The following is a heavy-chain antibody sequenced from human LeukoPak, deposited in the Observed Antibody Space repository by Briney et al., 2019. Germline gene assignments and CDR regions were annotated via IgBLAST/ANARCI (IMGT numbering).Heavy chain of an antibody. Sequence: GGSLRLSCAASGFTFSSYGMHWVRQAPGKGLEWVAVIWYDGSNKYYADSVKGRFTISRDNSKNTLYLQMNSLRAEDTAVYYCARETGTTETNWFDPWGQGTLVTVSS. D-gene: IGHD1-1*01. CDR2: IWYDGSNK. CDR3: ARETGTTETNWFDP. CDR1: GFTFSSYG. J-gene: IGHJ5*02. V-gene: IGHV3-33*01.